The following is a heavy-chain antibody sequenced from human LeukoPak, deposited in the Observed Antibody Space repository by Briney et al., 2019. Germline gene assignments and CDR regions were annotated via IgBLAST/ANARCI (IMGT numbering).Heavy chain of an antibody. J-gene: IGHJ3*01. V-gene: IGHV3-9*01. Sequence: PGGSLRLSCEGSGFTFDDYDMHWVRRAPGKGLELVSSDHINSADSVKGRFAVSRDNAKNSVYLQINSVRPEDTALYFCAKDFGAAVAGTGGALDVWGQGVMVTVSS. D-gene: IGHD6-19*01. CDR2: DHI. CDR3: AKDFGAAVAGTGGALDV. CDR1: GFTFDDYD.